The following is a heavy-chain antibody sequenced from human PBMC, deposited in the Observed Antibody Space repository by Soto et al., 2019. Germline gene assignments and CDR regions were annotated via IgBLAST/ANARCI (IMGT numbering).Heavy chain of an antibody. CDR2: IVVDSGNT. V-gene: IGHV1-58*01. D-gene: IGHD2-8*02. CDR3: AADLVGLGYYAMDV. Sequence: RASVKVSCKASGFTFTDSAVLWVRQARGQRLEWIGWIVVDSGNTNYAQKFQERVTITRDISTRTAYMELSSLRSEDTAVYYCAADLVGLGYYAMDVWGQGTTVTVSS. CDR1: GFTFTDSA. J-gene: IGHJ6*02.